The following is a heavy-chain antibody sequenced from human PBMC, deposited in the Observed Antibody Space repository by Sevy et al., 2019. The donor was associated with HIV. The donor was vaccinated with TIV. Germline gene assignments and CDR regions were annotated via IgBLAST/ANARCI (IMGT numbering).Heavy chain of an antibody. D-gene: IGHD3-10*01. V-gene: IGHV3-7*01. CDR2: IKGDGSEK. CDR3: VRAGAFGTYDS. J-gene: IGHJ4*02. Sequence: GGSLRLSCAASGFNFNKYGMRWVRQAPGKGLEYVASIKGDGSEKYYMDSVKGRFTISRDNAENSVYLLMNSLRAEDTAVYHCVRAGAFGTYDSWGQGTLVTVSS. CDR1: GFNFNKYG.